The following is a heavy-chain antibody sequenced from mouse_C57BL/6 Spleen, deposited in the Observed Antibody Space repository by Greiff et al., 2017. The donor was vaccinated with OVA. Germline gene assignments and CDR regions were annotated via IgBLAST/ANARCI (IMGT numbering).Heavy chain of an antibody. J-gene: IGHJ3*01. Sequence: QVQLKQPGAELVMPGASVKLSCKASGYTFTSYWMHWVKQRPGQGLEWIGEIDPSDSYTNYNQKFKGKSTLTVDKSSSTAYMQLSSLTSEDSAVYYCARTLDSSGEGFAYWGQGTLVTVSA. D-gene: IGHD3-2*02. CDR1: GYTFTSYW. CDR2: IDPSDSYT. V-gene: IGHV1-69*01. CDR3: ARTLDSSGEGFAY.